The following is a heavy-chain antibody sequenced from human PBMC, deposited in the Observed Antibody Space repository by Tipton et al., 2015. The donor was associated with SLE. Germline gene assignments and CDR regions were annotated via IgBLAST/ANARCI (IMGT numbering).Heavy chain of an antibody. CDR2: ISSSSMSI. D-gene: IGHD2-8*01. V-gene: IGHV3-21*03. CDR3: ARDSEGDGLNGFVY. Sequence: LRLSCEASGFSFNEYTMNWVRQAPGKGLEWLSSISSSSMSIYHADSMKGRFTISRDNAKNSLFLQLGSLRAEDTALYYCARDSEGDGLNGFVYWGQGTLVSASS. J-gene: IGHJ4*02. CDR1: GFSFNEYT.